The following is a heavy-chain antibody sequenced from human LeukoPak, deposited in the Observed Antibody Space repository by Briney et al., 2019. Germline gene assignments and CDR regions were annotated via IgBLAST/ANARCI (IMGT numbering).Heavy chain of an antibody. CDR3: TTKWY. V-gene: IGHV3-30-3*01. CDR1: GFTFSSYA. CDR2: ISYDGSNK. Sequence: GGSLRLSCAASGFTFSSYAMHWVRQAPGKGLEWVAVISYDGSNKYYADSVRGRFTISRDNSKNTLYLQMNGLRTEDTAVYYCTTKWYWGQGTLVTVSS. D-gene: IGHD2-8*01. J-gene: IGHJ4*02.